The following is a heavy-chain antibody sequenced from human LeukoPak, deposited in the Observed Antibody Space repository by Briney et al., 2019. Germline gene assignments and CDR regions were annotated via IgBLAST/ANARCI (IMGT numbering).Heavy chain of an antibody. D-gene: IGHD7-27*01. CDR1: GGSIGTSY. V-gene: IGHV4-59*08. J-gene: IGHJ6*02. CDR3: VRQPIGELGNYDYYGLDV. CDR2: IHYSGST. Sequence: SETLSLTCSVSGGSIGTSYWTWIRQPPGKGLEWIGFIHYSGSTNSNPSLKSRVTVTVDPSKNQFSLRLTSVTAADTAVYYCVRQPIGELGNYDYYGLDVWGQGTTVIVSS.